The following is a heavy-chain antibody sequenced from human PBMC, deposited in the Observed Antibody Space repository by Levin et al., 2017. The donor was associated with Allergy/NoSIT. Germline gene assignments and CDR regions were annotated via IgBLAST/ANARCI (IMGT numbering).Heavy chain of an antibody. V-gene: IGHV3-11*01. Sequence: PGGSLRLSCAVSGFSFSDYYMTWIRQAPGKGLEWISYISGSGRTVYYADSLRGRLTISRDNAKNSLFLQMNSLRAEDTAVYYCARIDCSSPRCLDVTRTANFDYWGQGTLVTVSS. CDR1: GFSFSDYY. CDR3: ARIDCSSPRCLDVTRTANFDY. D-gene: IGHD2-2*01. CDR2: ISGSGRTV. J-gene: IGHJ4*02.